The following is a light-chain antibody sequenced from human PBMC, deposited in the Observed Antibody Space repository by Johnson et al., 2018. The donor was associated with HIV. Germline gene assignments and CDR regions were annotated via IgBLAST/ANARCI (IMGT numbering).Light chain of an antibody. CDR2: DNN. Sequence: QAVLTQPPSVSAAPGQKVTISCSGSSSNIGSNYVSWYQQLPGTAPKLLIYDNNKRPSGIPDRFPGSKSGTSATLGITGLQTGDEADYYCGTWDSSLSAFYGFGTGAKVTVL. V-gene: IGLV1-51*01. J-gene: IGLJ1*01. CDR1: SSNIGSNY. CDR3: GTWDSSLSAFYG.